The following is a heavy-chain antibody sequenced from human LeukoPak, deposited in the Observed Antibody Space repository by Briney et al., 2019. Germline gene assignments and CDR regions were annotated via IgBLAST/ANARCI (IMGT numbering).Heavy chain of an antibody. Sequence: SETLSFTCTVSGGSITSGNFYWSWIRQPPGKGLEWIGYIYYSGSTYYNPSLETRVTISVDTSKNQFSLELNSVTAADTAVYYCARGYGNWNDVRAFDMWGQGTMVTVSS. J-gene: IGHJ3*02. V-gene: IGHV4-30-4*01. CDR2: IYYSGST. CDR1: GGSITSGNFY. CDR3: ARGYGNWNDVRAFDM. D-gene: IGHD1-1*01.